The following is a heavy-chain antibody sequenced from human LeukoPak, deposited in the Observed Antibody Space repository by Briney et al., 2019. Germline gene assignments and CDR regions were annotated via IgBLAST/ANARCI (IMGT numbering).Heavy chain of an antibody. CDR3: AKTWRGY. V-gene: IGHV3-23*01. D-gene: IGHD1-1*01. CDR2: ISCSCGST. J-gene: IGHJ4*02. Sequence: XSXVRQAPXKGLEWVSAISCSCGSTYYADSVKGRFTISRDNSKNTLYLQMNSLRAEDTAVYYCAKTWRGYWGQGTLVTVSS.